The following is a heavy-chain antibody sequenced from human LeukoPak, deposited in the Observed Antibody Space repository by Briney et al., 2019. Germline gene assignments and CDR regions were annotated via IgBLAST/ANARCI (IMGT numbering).Heavy chain of an antibody. CDR1: GESFSGHY. D-gene: IGHD3-10*01. Sequence: PSETLSLTCAVYGESFSGHYWTWIRQPPGRGVEWIGEINHSGSTTSNPSLNNRVTIYVDTSKNQCSLKLSSVTAAGTAVYYCGRPRYGSGGLDPWGQGTLVTVSS. V-gene: IGHV4-34*01. CDR2: INHSGST. J-gene: IGHJ5*02. CDR3: GRPRYGSGGLDP.